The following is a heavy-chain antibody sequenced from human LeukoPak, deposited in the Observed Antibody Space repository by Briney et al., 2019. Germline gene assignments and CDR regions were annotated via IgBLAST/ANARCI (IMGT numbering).Heavy chain of an antibody. CDR3: ARDGPYYDVLTGYPPFDY. CDR1: GFTFSSYT. CDR2: ISYDGSNK. V-gene: IGHV3-30-3*01. D-gene: IGHD3-9*01. J-gene: IGHJ4*02. Sequence: GGSLRLSCAASGFTFSSYTIHWVRQAPGKGLEWVAVISYDGSNKYYADSVKGRITISRDSSKNTLYLQMNSLRAEDTAVYYCARDGPYYDVLTGYPPFDYWGQGTLVTVSS.